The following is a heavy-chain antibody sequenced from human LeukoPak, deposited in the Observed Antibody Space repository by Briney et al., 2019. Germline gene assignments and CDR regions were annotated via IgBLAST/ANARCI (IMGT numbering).Heavy chain of an antibody. CDR1: GYTFTSYD. J-gene: IGHJ4*02. CDR2: MNPNSGNT. Sequence: ASVKVSCKASGYTFTSYDINWVRQATEQGLEWMGWMNPNSGNTGYAQKFQGRATMTRNTSISTAYMELSSLRSEDTAVYYCARGLRRNRRYYFDYWGQGTLVTVSS. D-gene: IGHD4-17*01. CDR3: ARGLRRNRRYYFDY. V-gene: IGHV1-8*01.